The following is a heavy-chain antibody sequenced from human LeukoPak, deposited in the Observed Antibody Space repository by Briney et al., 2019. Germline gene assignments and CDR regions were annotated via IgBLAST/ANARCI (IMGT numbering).Heavy chain of an antibody. D-gene: IGHD2-2*01. V-gene: IGHV3-21*01. CDR3: ARAVDIVVVPAATFDY. CDR2: ISSSSSYI. Sequence: GGSLRLSCAASGFTFSSYSMNWVRQAPGKGLEWVSSISSSSSYIYYADSVKGRFTISRDNAKNSLYLQMNSLRAEDTAVYYCARAVDIVVVPAATFDYWGQGTLVTVSS. CDR1: GFTFSSYS. J-gene: IGHJ4*02.